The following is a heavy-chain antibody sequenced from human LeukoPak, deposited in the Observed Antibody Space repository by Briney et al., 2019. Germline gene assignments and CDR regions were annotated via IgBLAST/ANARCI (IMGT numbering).Heavy chain of an antibody. D-gene: IGHD3-10*01. CDR3: ARPPFSYYGSGGYFDY. Sequence: AETLSLTCAVYGGSFSGYYWSWIRQPPGKGLEWIGEFNHSGSTNYNPSLKSRVTISVDTSKNQFSLKLSSVTAADTAVYYCARPPFSYYGSGGYFDYWGQGTLVTVSS. CDR1: GGSFSGYY. J-gene: IGHJ4*02. CDR2: FNHSGST. V-gene: IGHV4-34*01.